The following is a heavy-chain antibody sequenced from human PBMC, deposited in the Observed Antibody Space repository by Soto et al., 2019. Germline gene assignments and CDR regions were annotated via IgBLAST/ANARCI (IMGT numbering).Heavy chain of an antibody. D-gene: IGHD6-13*01. CDR2: INPNSGGT. CDR3: ARGNRAAAAGTYYYYGMDV. V-gene: IGHV1-2*02. J-gene: IGHJ6*02. CDR1: GYTFTGYY. Sequence: QVQLVQSGAEVKKPGASVKVSCKASGYTFTGYYMHWVRQAPGQGLEWMGWINPNSGGTNYAQKFQGRVTMTRDTSISTAYMELSRLRSDDTAVYYCARGNRAAAAGTYYYYGMDVLGQWTTVTVSS.